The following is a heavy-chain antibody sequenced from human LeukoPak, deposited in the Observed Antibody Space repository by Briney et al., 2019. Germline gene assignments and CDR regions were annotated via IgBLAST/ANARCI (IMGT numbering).Heavy chain of an antibody. J-gene: IGHJ4*02. V-gene: IGHV1-18*01. CDR3: ARDSDYYGSGSPLLDY. D-gene: IGHD3-10*01. Sequence: AASVKVSCKASGYTFTSYGISWVRQAPGQGLEWMGWISAYNGNTNYAQKLQGRVTMTTDTSTSTAYMELRSLRSDDTAVYYCARDSDYYGSGSPLLDYWGQGTLVTVSS. CDR1: GYTFTSYG. CDR2: ISAYNGNT.